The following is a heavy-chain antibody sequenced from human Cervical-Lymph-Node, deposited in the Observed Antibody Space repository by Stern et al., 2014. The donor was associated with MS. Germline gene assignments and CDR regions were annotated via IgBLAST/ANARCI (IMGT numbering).Heavy chain of an antibody. Sequence: EVQLVESGGGLVQPGGSLRLSCAASGFTFSTYGMNWVRQAPGAGLGGISYITSGSSTIYYADSVKGRFTISRDNAKNSLYLHMNSLRAEDTALYYCARGMGTYRYYGMDVWGQGTTVTVSS. V-gene: IGHV3-48*01. CDR1: GFTFSTYG. CDR2: ITSGSSTI. D-gene: IGHD2-2*02. CDR3: ARGMGTYRYYGMDV. J-gene: IGHJ6*02.